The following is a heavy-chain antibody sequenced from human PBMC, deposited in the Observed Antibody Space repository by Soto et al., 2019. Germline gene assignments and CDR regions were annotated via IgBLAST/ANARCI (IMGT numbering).Heavy chain of an antibody. J-gene: IGHJ4*02. Sequence: ASVKVSCKASGYTFTSYDINWVRQATGQGLEWMGGIIPSSGTPNYAQRFQDRVTITADESTSTVYMELSSLRSEDMALYYCASSYGTSWYGDYWGQGTLVTVSS. CDR3: ASSYGTSWYGDY. CDR1: GYTFTSYD. D-gene: IGHD6-13*01. V-gene: IGHV1-69*13. CDR2: IIPSSGTP.